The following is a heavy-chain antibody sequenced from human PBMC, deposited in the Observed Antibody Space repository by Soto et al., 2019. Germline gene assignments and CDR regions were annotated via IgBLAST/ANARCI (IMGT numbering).Heavy chain of an antibody. Sequence: SETLSLTCTVSGGSISSSSYYWGWIRQPPGKGLEWIGSIYYSGSTYYNPSLKSRVTISVDTSKNQFSLKLSSVTAADTAVYYCARLVPAAMVGDVWGQGTTVTVSS. D-gene: IGHD2-2*01. CDR3: ARLVPAAMVGDV. CDR1: GGSISSSSYY. V-gene: IGHV4-39*01. J-gene: IGHJ6*02. CDR2: IYYSGST.